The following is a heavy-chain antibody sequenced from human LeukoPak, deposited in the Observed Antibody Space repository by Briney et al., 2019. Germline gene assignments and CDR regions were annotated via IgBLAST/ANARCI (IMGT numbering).Heavy chain of an antibody. CDR2: IGGSDGRT. CDR1: GFTFSTYA. CDR3: AKDSSSYDWGYMDV. Sequence: GGSLRLSCAASGFTFSTYAMSWVRQAPGKGLEWVSLIGGSDGRTRYADSVKGRFTISRDNSKNTLYLEMNSLRAEDTAVYYCAKDSSSYDWGYMDVWGKGTTVTVSS. J-gene: IGHJ6*03. V-gene: IGHV3-23*01. D-gene: IGHD3-22*01.